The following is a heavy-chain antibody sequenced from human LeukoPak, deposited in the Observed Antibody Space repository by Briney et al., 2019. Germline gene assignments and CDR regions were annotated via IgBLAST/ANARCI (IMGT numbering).Heavy chain of an antibody. CDR3: ARVYVTVVRGRWFDP. CDR2: IDHSGST. D-gene: IGHD3-10*01. Sequence: SETLSLTCAVYGGFLSGYSWTWIRQPPGKGLEWIGEIDHSGSTNYNASLTSRFIISADTSQNQFSLKLTSVTVADTAVYYCARVYVTVVRGRWFDPWGQGTLVTVSA. V-gene: IGHV4-34*01. CDR1: GGFLSGYS. J-gene: IGHJ5*02.